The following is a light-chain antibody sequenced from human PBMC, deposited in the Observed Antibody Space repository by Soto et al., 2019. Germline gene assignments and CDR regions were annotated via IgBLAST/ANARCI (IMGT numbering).Light chain of an antibody. V-gene: IGLV2-23*02. Sequence: QSVLTQPASVSGSPGQSISISCTGTSSLVETYNLVSWYQQSSGKAPKLMIYEVSKRPSGVSNRFSGSKSGNTASLTISGLQAEDEADYYCCSYAGTNTYLLGTGTKVTVL. J-gene: IGLJ1*01. CDR2: EVS. CDR1: SSLVETYNL. CDR3: CSYAGTNTYL.